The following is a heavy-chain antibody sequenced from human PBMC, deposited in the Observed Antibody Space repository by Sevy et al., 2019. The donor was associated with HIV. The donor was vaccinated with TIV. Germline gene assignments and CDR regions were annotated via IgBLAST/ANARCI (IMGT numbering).Heavy chain of an antibody. V-gene: IGHV4-4*07. J-gene: IGHJ5*02. Sequence: SDTLSLTCTVSGGSISSYYWSWIRQPAGKGLEWIGRIYTSGSTNYNPSLKSRVTMSVDTSKNQFSLKLSSVTAADTAVYYCARDIVVVVAATDYNWFDPWGQGTLVTVSS. D-gene: IGHD2-15*01. CDR3: ARDIVVVVAATDYNWFDP. CDR1: GGSISSYY. CDR2: IYTSGST.